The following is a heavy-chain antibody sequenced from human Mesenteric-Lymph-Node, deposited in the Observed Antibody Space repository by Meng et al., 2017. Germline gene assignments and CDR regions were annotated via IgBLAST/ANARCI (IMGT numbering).Heavy chain of an antibody. D-gene: IGHD5-18*01. V-gene: IGHV4-61*01. CDR1: GGSVSSANKY. J-gene: IGHJ4*02. CDR2: NYYTGST. Sequence: QVQLQESGPGVVRPSETLSLTCTVSGGSVSSANKYWTWIRQPPGKTLEWMGFNYYTGSTNYNPSLKSRVTISVDKSKNQFSLKLTSVTAADTAVYYCARGGYYSFDYWGQGTLVTVSS. CDR3: ARGGYYSFDY.